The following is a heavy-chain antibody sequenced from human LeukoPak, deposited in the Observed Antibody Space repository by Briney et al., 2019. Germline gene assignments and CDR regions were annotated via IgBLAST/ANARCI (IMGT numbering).Heavy chain of an antibody. CDR1: GFTFSSYA. V-gene: IGHV3-30-3*01. J-gene: IGHJ4*02. CDR2: ISYDGSNK. CDR3: ASLWFGDLPFDY. D-gene: IGHD3-10*01. Sequence: QAGGSLRLSCAASGFTFSSYAMHWVRQAPGKGLEWVAVISYDGSNKYYADSVKGRFTISRDNSKNTLYLQMNSLRAEDTAVYYCASLWFGDLPFDYWGQGTLVTVSS.